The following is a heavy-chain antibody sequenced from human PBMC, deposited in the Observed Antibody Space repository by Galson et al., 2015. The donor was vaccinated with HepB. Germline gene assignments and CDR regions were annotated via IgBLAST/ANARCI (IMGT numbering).Heavy chain of an antibody. Sequence: SLRLSCAASGFNVGSSYMSWVRQAPGKGLEWVAFISDDGSHKYYADSVKGRLTISRDNSKTKVYLQMNSLRGEDTAVYYCAKGNYDGSQDSFDYWGQGTLVTVSS. CDR3: AKGNYDGSQDSFDY. D-gene: IGHD3-16*01. CDR2: ISDDGSHK. CDR1: GFNVGSSY. V-gene: IGHV3-30*18. J-gene: IGHJ4*02.